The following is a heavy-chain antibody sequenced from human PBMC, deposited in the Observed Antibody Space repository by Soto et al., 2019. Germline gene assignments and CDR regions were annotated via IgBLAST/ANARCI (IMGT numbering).Heavy chain of an antibody. CDR3: ARGRMLGAGIPTFMDV. J-gene: IGHJ6*03. CDR2: IYYSGST. Sequence: SETLSLTCTVSGGSISSGGYYWSWIRQHPGKGLEWIGYIYYSGSTYYNPSLKSRVTISVDTSKNQFSLKLSSVTAADTAVYYCARGRMLGAGIPTFMDVWGKGTTVTVSS. D-gene: IGHD2-8*01. CDR1: GGSISSGGYY. V-gene: IGHV4-31*03.